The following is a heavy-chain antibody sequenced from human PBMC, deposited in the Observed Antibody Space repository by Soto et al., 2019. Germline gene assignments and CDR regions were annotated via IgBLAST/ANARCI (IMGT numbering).Heavy chain of an antibody. J-gene: IGHJ4*02. D-gene: IGHD3-9*01. CDR3: TRDVLFLYFDWSTRPTFDY. CDR2: IRSKAYGGTT. V-gene: IGHV3-49*03. CDR1: GFTFGDYA. Sequence: GGSLRLSCTASGFTFGDYAMSWFRQAPGKGLEWVGFIRSKAYGGTTEYAASVKGRFTISRDDSKSIAYLQMNSLKTEDTAVYYCTRDVLFLYFDWSTRPTFDYWGQGTLVTVSS.